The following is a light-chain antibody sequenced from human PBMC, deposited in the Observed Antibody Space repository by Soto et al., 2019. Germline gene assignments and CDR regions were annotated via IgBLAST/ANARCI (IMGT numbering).Light chain of an antibody. Sequence: QSVLTQPPSVSGAPGQTVTISCTGGSSNIGALFDVHWYQQLPGAAPKLLIYGNINRPSGVPDQFSGSKSGTSASLAITGLRAEDEADYYCQSYDSSLGGSVFGTGTKLTVL. CDR1: SSNIGALFD. CDR3: QSYDSSLGGSV. V-gene: IGLV1-40*01. J-gene: IGLJ1*01. CDR2: GNI.